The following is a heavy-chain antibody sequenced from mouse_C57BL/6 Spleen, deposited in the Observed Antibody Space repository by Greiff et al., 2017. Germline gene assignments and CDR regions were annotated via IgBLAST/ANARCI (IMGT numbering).Heavy chain of an antibody. CDR2: FYPGSGSI. J-gene: IGHJ1*03. V-gene: IGHV1-62-2*01. D-gene: IGHD4-1*01. CDR1: GYTFTEYT. CDR3: ARHEGVGRHWYFDV. Sequence: VKLVESGAELVKPGASVKLSCKASGYTFTEYTIHWVKQRSGQGLEWIGWFYPGSGSIKYNEKFKDKATLTADKYSSTVYMELSRLTSEDSAVYFCARHEGVGRHWYFDVWGTGTTVTVSS.